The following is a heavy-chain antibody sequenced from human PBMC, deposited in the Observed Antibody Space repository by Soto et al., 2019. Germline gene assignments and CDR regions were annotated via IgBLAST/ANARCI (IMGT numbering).Heavy chain of an antibody. CDR1: GITFNNYW. V-gene: IGHV3-74*01. CDR3: ASDEGRGLKY. Sequence: PGGSLRLSCAVSGITFNNYWIHWIRQTPGKGLVWVSHINNVASIINYAESVKGRFTISRDNAGNTLYLQMNSLGVEDTATYYCASDEGRGLKYWGQGTSVSAS. J-gene: IGHJ4*02. CDR2: INNVASII.